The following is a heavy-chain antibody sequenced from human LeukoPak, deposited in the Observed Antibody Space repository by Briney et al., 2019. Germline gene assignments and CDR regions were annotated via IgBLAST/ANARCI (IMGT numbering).Heavy chain of an antibody. J-gene: IGHJ3*02. D-gene: IGHD3-22*01. CDR2: ISYDGSNK. V-gene: IGHV3-30*18. CDR3: AKDSSASTSAFDI. CDR1: GFTFSSYG. Sequence: PGRSLRLSCAASGFTFSSYGMHWVRQAPGKGLEWVAVISYDGSNKYYADSVKGRFTISRDNSKNTLYLQMNSLRAEDTAVYYCAKDSSASTSAFDIWGQGTMVTVSS.